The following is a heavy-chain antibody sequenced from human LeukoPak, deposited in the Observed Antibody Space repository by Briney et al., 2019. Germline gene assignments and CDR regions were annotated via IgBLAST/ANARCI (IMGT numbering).Heavy chain of an antibody. Sequence: GGSLRLSCAASGFTFSSSAMSWVRQAPGKGLEWVASIKQDGSEKYYVDSVKGRFTISRDNAKNSLYLQMNSLRAEDTAVYYCARPPAGPHYFDYWGQGTLVTVSS. J-gene: IGHJ4*02. D-gene: IGHD3-10*01. CDR2: IKQDGSEK. CDR1: GFTFSSSA. V-gene: IGHV3-7*01. CDR3: ARPPAGPHYFDY.